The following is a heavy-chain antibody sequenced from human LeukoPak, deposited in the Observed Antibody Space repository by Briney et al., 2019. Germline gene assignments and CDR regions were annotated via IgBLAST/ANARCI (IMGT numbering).Heavy chain of an antibody. V-gene: IGHV3-9*01. CDR2: ISWNSGSI. D-gene: IGHD6-13*01. CDR1: GFTFDDYA. Sequence: PGGSLRLSCAASGFTFDDYAMHWVRQAPGKGLEWVSGISWNSGSIGYADSVEGRFTISRDNAKNSLYLQMNSLRAEDTALYYCAKDRGSAAGTVDYWGQGTLVTVSS. J-gene: IGHJ4*02. CDR3: AKDRGSAAGTVDY.